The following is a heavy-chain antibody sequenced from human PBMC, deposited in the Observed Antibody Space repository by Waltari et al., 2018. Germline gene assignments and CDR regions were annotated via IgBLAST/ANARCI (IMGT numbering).Heavy chain of an antibody. CDR3: ARGSGSQAAY. CDR2: ISPKSGVT. V-gene: IGHV1-2*02. J-gene: IGHJ4*02. CDR1: GYTFTDYY. Sequence: QSGAEVKKSGASAEVSCKASGYTFTDYYIHWVRQAPGQGLEWMGWISPKSGVTNYAQKFQGRVTMTTDTSINTAYMFLRSLRSDDTAVYFCARGSGSQAAYWGQGTLVTVSS. D-gene: IGHD1-26*01.